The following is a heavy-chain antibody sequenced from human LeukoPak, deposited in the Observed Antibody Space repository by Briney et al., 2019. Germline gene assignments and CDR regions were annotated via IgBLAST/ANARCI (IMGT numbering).Heavy chain of an antibody. CDR3: AREGGDPRWLDP. Sequence: SETLSLTCTVPGDSMSTSFWTWIRQPAGKGLEWIGRINNSGSTNYNPSLRSRVSMSVDRSKNQFSVTLTSVTAADTAVYFCAREGGDPRWLDPWGQGTLVTVSS. V-gene: IGHV4-4*07. J-gene: IGHJ5*02. CDR2: INNSGST. D-gene: IGHD6-25*01. CDR1: GDSMSTSF.